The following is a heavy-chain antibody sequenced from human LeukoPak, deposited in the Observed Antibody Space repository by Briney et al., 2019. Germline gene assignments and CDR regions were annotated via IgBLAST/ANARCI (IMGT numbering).Heavy chain of an antibody. Sequence: ASVKVSCKASGGTFSSYAISWVRQAPGQGLEWMGGIIPIFGTANYAQKSQGRVTITADESTSTAYMELSSLRSEDTAVYYCASPYCSGGSCYLHYYYYGMDVWGQGTTVTVSS. D-gene: IGHD2-15*01. CDR1: GGTFSSYA. CDR2: IIPIFGTA. J-gene: IGHJ6*02. CDR3: ASPYCSGGSCYLHYYYYGMDV. V-gene: IGHV1-69*01.